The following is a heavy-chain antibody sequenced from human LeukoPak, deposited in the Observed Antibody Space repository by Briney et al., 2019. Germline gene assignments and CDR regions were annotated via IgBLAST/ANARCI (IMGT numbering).Heavy chain of an antibody. Sequence: GGSLRLSCAASGFTFSSYAMSWVRQAPGKGLEWLSGVSGSGGGTYYADSVKGRFTISRDDSKNTLYLQMHSLRAEDTAVYYCAKSGGSSGWLYWGQGTLVTVSS. CDR3: AKSGGSSGWLY. CDR2: VSGSGGGT. V-gene: IGHV3-23*01. J-gene: IGHJ4*02. D-gene: IGHD6-19*01. CDR1: GFTFSSYA.